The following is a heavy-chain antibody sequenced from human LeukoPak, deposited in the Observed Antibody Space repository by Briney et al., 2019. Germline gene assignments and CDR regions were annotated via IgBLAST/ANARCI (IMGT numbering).Heavy chain of an antibody. CDR2: ISSSSSYI. CDR1: GFTFSSYS. V-gene: IGHV3-21*01. CDR3: ARSVGATTWYY. J-gene: IGHJ4*02. Sequence: GRSLRLSCAASGFTFSSYSMNWVRQAPGKGLGWVSSISSSSSYIYYADSVKGRFTISRDNAKNSLYLQMNSLRAEDTAVYYCARSVGATTWYYWGQGTLVTVSS. D-gene: IGHD1-26*01.